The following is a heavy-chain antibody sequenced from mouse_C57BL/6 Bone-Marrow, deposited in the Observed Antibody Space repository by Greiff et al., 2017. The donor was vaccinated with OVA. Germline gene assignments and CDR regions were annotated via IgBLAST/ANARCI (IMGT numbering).Heavy chain of an antibody. V-gene: IGHV1-54*01. CDR2: INPGSGGT. CDR1: GYAFTNYL. J-gene: IGHJ2*01. D-gene: IGHD1-1*01. CDR3: AREGYYLYYFDY. Sequence: VQLQQSGAELVRPGTSVKVSCKASGYAFTNYLIEWVKQRPGQGLEWIGVINPGSGGTNYNEKFKGKATLTADKSSSTASMQLSSLTSEDSAVYFCAREGYYLYYFDYWGQGTTLTVSS.